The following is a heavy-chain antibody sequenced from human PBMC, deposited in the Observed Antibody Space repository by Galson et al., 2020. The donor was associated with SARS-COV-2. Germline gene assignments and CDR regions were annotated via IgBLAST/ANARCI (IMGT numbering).Heavy chain of an antibody. Sequence: TGGPLRLPCTASGFTFADYAMSWVPQAPGKGLEWVGFIRSKAYGGTTEYAASVKGRFTISRDDSKSIAYLQMNSLKTEDTAVYYCTRDEFWSDYYAHWGQGTLVTVSS. D-gene: IGHD3-3*01. CDR3: TRDEFWSDYYAH. CDR2: IRSKAYGGTT. CDR1: GFTFADYA. V-gene: IGHV3-49*04. J-gene: IGHJ4*02.